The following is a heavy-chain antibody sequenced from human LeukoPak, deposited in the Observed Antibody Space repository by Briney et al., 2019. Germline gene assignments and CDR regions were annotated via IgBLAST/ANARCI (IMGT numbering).Heavy chain of an antibody. V-gene: IGHV3-7*03. Sequence: GGSLRLSCAASGFTLGNHWMTWVRQVPGRGPEWVANVNRDGSETYYLDSVKGRFTISKDNAKNSLYLQMNSLRAEDTALYHCARNNGMDVWGQGTTVIVSS. J-gene: IGHJ6*02. CDR3: ARNNGMDV. CDR1: GFTLGNHW. CDR2: VNRDGSET.